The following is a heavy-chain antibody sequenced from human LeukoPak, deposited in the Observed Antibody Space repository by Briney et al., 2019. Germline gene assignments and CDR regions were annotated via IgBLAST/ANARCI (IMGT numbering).Heavy chain of an antibody. CDR3: ARDSQAGTTDY. D-gene: IGHD1-7*01. Sequence: GGSLRLSCAASGFTFSSYWMSWVRQAPGKGLEWVANIEQDGSEKYYVDSVKGRFTISRDNAKNSLSLQMNSLRAEDTAFYYCARDSQAGTTDYWGQGTLVTVSS. J-gene: IGHJ4*02. CDR2: IEQDGSEK. CDR1: GFTFSSYW. V-gene: IGHV3-7*01.